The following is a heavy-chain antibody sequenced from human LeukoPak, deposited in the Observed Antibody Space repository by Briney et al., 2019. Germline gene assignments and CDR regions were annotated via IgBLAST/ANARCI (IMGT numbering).Heavy chain of an antibody. CDR2: INPNSGGT. CDR1: GYTFTGYY. V-gene: IGHV1-2*02. D-gene: IGHD2-2*02. Sequence: ASVKVSCKASGYTFTGYYMHWVRQAPGQGLEWMGWINPNSGGTNYAQKFQGRVTMTRDTSISTAYMELSRLRSDDTAVYYCARVLGYCSSTSCYRPRFDYWGQGTLVTVSS. J-gene: IGHJ4*02. CDR3: ARVLGYCSSTSCYRPRFDY.